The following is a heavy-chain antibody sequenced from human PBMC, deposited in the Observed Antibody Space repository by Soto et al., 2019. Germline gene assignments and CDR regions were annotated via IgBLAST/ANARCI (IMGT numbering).Heavy chain of an antibody. CDR2: IYYSGST. V-gene: IGHV4-61*01. CDR1: GGSVSSGSYY. Sequence: SETLSLTCTVSGGSVSSGSYYWSWIRQPPGKGLEWIGYIYYSGSTNYNPSLKSRVTISVDTSKNQFSLKLSSVTAADTAVYYCAREPRWLHYGMDVWGQGTTATVSS. CDR3: AREPRWLHYGMDV. D-gene: IGHD5-12*01. J-gene: IGHJ6*01.